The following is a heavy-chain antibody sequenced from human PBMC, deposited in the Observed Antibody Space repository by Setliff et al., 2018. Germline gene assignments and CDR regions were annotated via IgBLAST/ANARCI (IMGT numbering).Heavy chain of an antibody. CDR1: GGTFNSYA. V-gene: IGHV1-69*13. Sequence: ASVKVSCKASGGTFNSYAISWVRQAPGQGLEWMGGIIPIFGSANCARKFQGRVTVTADESTSTAYMELSSLRSEDTAVYYCARGSVEYSRGWYYFDYWAQGTLGTV. J-gene: IGHJ4*02. CDR3: ARGSVEYSRGWYYFDY. CDR2: IIPIFGSA. D-gene: IGHD6-19*01.